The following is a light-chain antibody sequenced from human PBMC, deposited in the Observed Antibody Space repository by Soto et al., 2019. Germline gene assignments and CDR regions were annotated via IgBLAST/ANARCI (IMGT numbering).Light chain of an antibody. V-gene: IGKV3-11*01. CDR1: QSVVYY. Sequence: EIVLTQSPVTLSLSPGERATLSCRASQSVVYYLDCYQQKPGQAPRLLIFDPSNRATGIPARFSGHGSGTGFTLTISSPEPEDFVIRVAAASFGQGTRLEIK. CDR3: AAS. J-gene: IGKJ5*01. CDR2: DPS.